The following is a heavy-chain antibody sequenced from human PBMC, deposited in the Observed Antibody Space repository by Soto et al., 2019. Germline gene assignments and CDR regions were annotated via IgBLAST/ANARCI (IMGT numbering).Heavy chain of an antibody. Sequence: ASVKVSCKASGYTFTSYGISWVRQAPGQGLEWMGWISAYNGNTNYARKLQGRVTMTTDTSTSTAYMELRSLRSDDTAVYYCARVPIDNYCSGGSCYSVAGAFDIWG. J-gene: IGHJ3*02. CDR2: ISAYNGNT. V-gene: IGHV1-18*01. D-gene: IGHD2-15*01. CDR3: ARVPIDNYCSGGSCYSVAGAFDI. CDR1: GYTFTSYG.